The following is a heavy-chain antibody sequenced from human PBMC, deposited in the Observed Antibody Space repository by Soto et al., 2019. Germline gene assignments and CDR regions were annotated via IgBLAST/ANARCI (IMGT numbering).Heavy chain of an antibody. D-gene: IGHD2-21*02. J-gene: IGHJ3*02. CDR2: ISGSGGDT. CDR3: AKGRDLAVTSTFAFEI. CDR1: GFTFRSYA. Sequence: EEQVLESGGGLVQPGRSLRLSCAASGFTFRSYAMTWVRQAPGKGPQWVSGISGSGGDTYYADSVKGRFTISRDNSKNTLYLQMNSLRAEDTAVYFCAKGRDLAVTSTFAFEIWGRGTMVTVSS. V-gene: IGHV3-23*01.